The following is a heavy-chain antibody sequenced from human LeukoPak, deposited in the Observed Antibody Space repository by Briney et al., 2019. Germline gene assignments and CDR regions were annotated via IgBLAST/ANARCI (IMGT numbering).Heavy chain of an antibody. CDR1: GFTFSSYG. J-gene: IGHJ4*02. CDR2: IRYDGSNK. Sequence: GGSLRLSCAASGFTFSSYGMHWVRQAPGKGLEWVAFIRYDGSNKYYADSVKGRFTISRDNSKNTLYLQMNSLRAEDTAVYYCARVTIAAAGGWGQGTLVTVSS. CDR3: ARVTIAAAGG. V-gene: IGHV3-30*02. D-gene: IGHD6-13*01.